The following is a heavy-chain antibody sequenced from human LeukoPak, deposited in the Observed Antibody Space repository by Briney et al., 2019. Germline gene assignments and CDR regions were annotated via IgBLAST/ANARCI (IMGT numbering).Heavy chain of an antibody. CDR1: GFTFSCYA. V-gene: IGHV3-23*01. Sequence: GGSLRLSCAASGFTFSCYAMNWVRQAPGKGLEWVSGLSGSGGTTYYADSVKGRFTISRDNSRNTLYLQMNSLRADDTAVYYCAKRISGSVWFYYGLDVWGQGTTVTVSS. CDR2: LSGSGGTT. D-gene: IGHD6-25*01. J-gene: IGHJ6*02. CDR3: AKRISGSVWFYYGLDV.